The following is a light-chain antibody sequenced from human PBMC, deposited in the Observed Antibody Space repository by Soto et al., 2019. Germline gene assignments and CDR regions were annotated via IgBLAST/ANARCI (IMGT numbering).Light chain of an antibody. CDR3: TAWDDSLRAVL. J-gene: IGLJ2*01. V-gene: IGLV1-44*01. Sequence: QSVLTQPPSASGTPGHRVTISCSGGSSNIGSNTVNWYQHLPGAAPKLLIYGNDQRPSGVPDRFSGSKSGTSVFLAISGLQSEEEADYYCTAWDDSLRAVLFGGGTKLTVL. CDR2: GND. CDR1: SSNIGSNT.